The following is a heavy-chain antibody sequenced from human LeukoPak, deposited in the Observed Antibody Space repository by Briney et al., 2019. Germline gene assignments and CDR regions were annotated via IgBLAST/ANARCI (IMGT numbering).Heavy chain of an antibody. J-gene: IGHJ6*03. CDR2: INPNSGGT. Sequence: ASVKVSCKASGYTFTGYYMHWVRQAPGQGLEWMGWINPNSGGTNYAQKFQGRVTMTRDTSISTAYMELSRLRSDDTAVYYCAILGNGSGSYYKDYYYYYYMDVWGKGTTVTVSS. D-gene: IGHD3-10*01. CDR1: GYTFTGYY. V-gene: IGHV1-2*02. CDR3: AILGNGSGSYYKDYYYYYYMDV.